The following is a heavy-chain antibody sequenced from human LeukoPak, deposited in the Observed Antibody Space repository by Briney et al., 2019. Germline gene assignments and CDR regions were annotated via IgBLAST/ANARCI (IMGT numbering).Heavy chain of an antibody. CDR2: ISGSGGST. J-gene: IGHJ4*02. CDR3: AKQGPARIPIVVVTAMAH. V-gene: IGHV3-23*01. CDR1: GFTFSSYA. D-gene: IGHD2-21*02. Sequence: RPGGSLRLPCAASGFTFSSYAMSWVRQAPGKGLEWVSAISGSGGSTYYADSVKGRFTISRDNSKNTLYLQMNSLRAEDTAVYYCAKQGPARIPIVVVTAMAHWGQGTLVTVSS.